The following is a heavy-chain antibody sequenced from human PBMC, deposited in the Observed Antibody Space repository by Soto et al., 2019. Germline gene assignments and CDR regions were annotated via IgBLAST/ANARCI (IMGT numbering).Heavy chain of an antibody. J-gene: IGHJ6*03. V-gene: IGHV1-69*04. CDR3: AREARVGVVPAATYYYYYYMDV. D-gene: IGHD2-2*01. CDR2: IIPILGIA. Sequence: ASVKVSCKASGGTFSSYTISWVRQAPGQGLEWMGRIIPILGIANYAQKFQGRVTITADKSTSTAYMELSSLRSEDTAVYYCAREARVGVVPAATYYYYYYMDVWGKGTTVTVSS. CDR1: GGTFSSYT.